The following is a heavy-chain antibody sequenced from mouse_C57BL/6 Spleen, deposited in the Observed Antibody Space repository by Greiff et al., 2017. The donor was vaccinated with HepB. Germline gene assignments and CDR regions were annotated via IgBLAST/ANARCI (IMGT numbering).Heavy chain of an antibody. D-gene: IGHD3-1*01. CDR1: GYTFTSYW. CDR3: ARRGTQAYYFDY. V-gene: IGHV1-50*01. J-gene: IGHJ2*01. CDR2: IDPSDSYT. Sequence: VQLQQSGAELVKPGASVKLSCKASGYTFTSYWMQWVKQRPGQGLEWIGEIDPSDSYTNYNQKFKGKATLTVDTSSSTAYMQLSSLTSEDSAVYYCARRGTQAYYFDYWGQGTTLTVSS.